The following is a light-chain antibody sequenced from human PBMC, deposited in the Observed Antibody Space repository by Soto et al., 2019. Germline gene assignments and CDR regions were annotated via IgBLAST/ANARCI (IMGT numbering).Light chain of an antibody. CDR2: AIS. Sequence: EIVLTQSPATLSLSPGQRATLSCRASHTISSSYLAWYQRKPGQAPRLLIYAISDRATGVPDRFRGSGSGTDFTLTITRLEPEDFAVYFCQQYDSSPRTFGQGTKVDIK. CDR3: QQYDSSPRT. J-gene: IGKJ1*01. V-gene: IGKV3-20*01. CDR1: HTISSSY.